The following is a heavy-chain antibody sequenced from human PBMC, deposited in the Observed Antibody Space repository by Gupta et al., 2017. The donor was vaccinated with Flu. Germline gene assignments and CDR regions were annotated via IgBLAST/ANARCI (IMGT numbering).Heavy chain of an antibody. V-gene: IGHV3-48*03. D-gene: IGHD2-21*02. J-gene: IGHJ6*03. CDR2: ITSTSSSV. Sequence: NWVRQARGKGMEWVSLITSTSSSVYYADSVQGRFTVSRDNAKNLLYLQMSSLRVEDTAVYYCARDDTLVTGDSFYYYYMDVWGQGTTVTVSS. CDR3: ARDDTLVTGDSFYYYYMDV.